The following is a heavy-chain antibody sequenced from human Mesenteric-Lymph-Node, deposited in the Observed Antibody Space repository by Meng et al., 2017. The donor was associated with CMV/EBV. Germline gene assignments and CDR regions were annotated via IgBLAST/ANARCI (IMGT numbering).Heavy chain of an antibody. CDR3: ARGGDPRDYYYGMDV. CDR1: GGSISSYY. CDR2: IYYSGST. Sequence: SETLSLTCTVSGGSISSYYWNWIRQPPGKGLEWIGYIYYSGSTNYNPSLKSRVTISVDTSKNQFSLKLSSVTAADTAVYYCARGGDPRDYYYGMDVWGQGTTVTVSS. V-gene: IGHV4-59*01. D-gene: IGHD7-27*01. J-gene: IGHJ6*02.